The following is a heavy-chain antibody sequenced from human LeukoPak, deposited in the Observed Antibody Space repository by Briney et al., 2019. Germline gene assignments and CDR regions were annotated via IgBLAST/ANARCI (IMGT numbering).Heavy chain of an antibody. J-gene: IGHJ2*01. CDR3: AREGVYSSGWFSWYFDL. D-gene: IGHD6-19*01. Sequence: SETLSLTCTVSGGSISSGSYYWSWIRQPAGKGLEWIGRIYSSGSTNYNPSLRSRVTISVDTSKNQFSLKLSSVTAADTAVYYCAREGVYSSGWFSWYFDLWGRGTLVTVSS. CDR2: IYSSGST. CDR1: GGSISSGSYY. V-gene: IGHV4-61*02.